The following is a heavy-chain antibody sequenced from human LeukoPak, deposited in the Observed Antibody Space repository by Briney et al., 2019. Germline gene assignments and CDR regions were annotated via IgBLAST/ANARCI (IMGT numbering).Heavy chain of an antibody. CDR3: ARARGSSSPRVDY. CDR2: INHSGST. D-gene: IGHD6-6*01. Sequence: SETLSLTCAVYGGSFSGYYWSWIRQPPGKGLEWIGEINHSGSTNYNPSLKSRVTISVDASKNQFSLKLSSVTAADTAVYYCARARGSSSPRVDYWGQGPLVTVSS. CDR1: GGSFSGYY. J-gene: IGHJ4*02. V-gene: IGHV4-34*01.